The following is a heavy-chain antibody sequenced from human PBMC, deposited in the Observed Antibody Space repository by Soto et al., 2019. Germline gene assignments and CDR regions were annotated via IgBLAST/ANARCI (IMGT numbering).Heavy chain of an antibody. J-gene: IGHJ5*02. CDR3: AKDPGGCSGGSCPLWLDP. V-gene: IGHV3-23*01. D-gene: IGHD2-15*01. CDR2: ISGSGGST. Sequence: GGSLRLSCAASGFTFSSYAMSWVRQAPGKGLEWVSAISGSGGSTYYADSVKGRFTISRDNSKNTLYLQMNSLRAEDTAVYYCAKDPGGCSGGSCPLWLDPWGQGTLVTVSS. CDR1: GFTFSSYA.